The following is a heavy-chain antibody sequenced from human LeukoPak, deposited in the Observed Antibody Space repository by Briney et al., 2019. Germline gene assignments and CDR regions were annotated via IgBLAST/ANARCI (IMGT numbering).Heavy chain of an antibody. D-gene: IGHD6-6*01. V-gene: IGHV3-21*01. CDR3: ARDEYSSSNLYYYYYMDV. J-gene: IGHJ6*03. CDR1: GFTFSSYS. Sequence: PGGSLRLSCAASGFTFSSYSMNWVRQAPGKGLEWVSSISSSSSYIYYADSVKGRFTISRDNAKNSLYLQMNSLRAEDTAVYYCARDEYSSSNLYYYYYMDVWGKGTTVTVSS. CDR2: ISSSSSYI.